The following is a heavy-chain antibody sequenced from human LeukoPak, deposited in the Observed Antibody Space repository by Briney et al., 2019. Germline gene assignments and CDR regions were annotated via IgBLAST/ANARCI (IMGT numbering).Heavy chain of an antibody. CDR3: ATALTYRPDAFDI. J-gene: IGHJ3*02. Sequence: ASVKVSCKASGYTFTGYYMHWVRQAPGKGLEWMGGFDPEDGETIYAQKFQGRVTMTEDTSTDTAYMELSSLRSEDTAVYYCATALTYRPDAFDIWGQGTMVTVSS. CDR2: FDPEDGET. V-gene: IGHV1-24*01. CDR1: GYTFTGYY. D-gene: IGHD3-16*02.